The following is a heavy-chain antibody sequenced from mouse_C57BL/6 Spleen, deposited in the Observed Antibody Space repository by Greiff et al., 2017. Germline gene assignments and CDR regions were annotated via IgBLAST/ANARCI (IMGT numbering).Heavy chain of an antibody. J-gene: IGHJ1*03. CDR1: GFTFSDYY. Sequence: EVKLMESGGGLVQPGGSLKLSCAASGFTFSDYYMYWVRQTPEKRLEWVAYISNGGGSTYYPDTVKGRFTISRDNAKNTLYLQMSRLKSEDTAMYYCARQGGPLYFDVWGTGTTVTVSS. CDR3: ARQGGPLYFDV. CDR2: ISNGGGST. V-gene: IGHV5-12*01.